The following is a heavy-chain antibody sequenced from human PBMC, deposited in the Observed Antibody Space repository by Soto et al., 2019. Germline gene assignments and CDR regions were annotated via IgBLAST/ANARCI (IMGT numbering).Heavy chain of an antibody. CDR1: GFSFSDYY. CDR2: ISSSSSYT. J-gene: IGHJ5*02. V-gene: IGHV3-11*06. D-gene: IGHD2-15*01. CDR3: AREGEYCSGGSCYST. Sequence: QVQLVESGGGLVKPGGSLRLSCAASGFSFSDYYMSWIRQAPGKGLEWVSYISSSSSYTNYADSVKGRFTISRDNAKNSLYLQMNSLRAEDTAVYYCAREGEYCSGGSCYSTWGQGTLVTVSS.